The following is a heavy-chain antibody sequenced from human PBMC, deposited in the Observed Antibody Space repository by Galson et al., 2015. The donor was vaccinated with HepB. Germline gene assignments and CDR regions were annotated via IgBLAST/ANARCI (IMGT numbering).Heavy chain of an antibody. CDR2: IYYSGNT. CDR1: GTSISSGGYY. D-gene: IGHD2-2*01. Sequence: TLSLTCTVSGTSISSGGYYWSWIRQELGKGLEWIGYIYYSGNTYYNPSLKSRVTISVDTSKNQFSLKLSSVTAADTAVYYCARGGVCDSTSCRNWIDPWGQGTLVTVSS. V-gene: IGHV4-31*03. CDR3: ARGGVCDSTSCRNWIDP. J-gene: IGHJ5*02.